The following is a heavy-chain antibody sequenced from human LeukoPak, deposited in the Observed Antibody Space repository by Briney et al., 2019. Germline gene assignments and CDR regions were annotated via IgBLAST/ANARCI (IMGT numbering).Heavy chain of an antibody. J-gene: IGHJ4*02. Sequence: SETLSLTCTVSGGSVSTYYWSWIRQSAGKGLEWIGHISTSGSTTYNPSLKSLVTMSVDTSKNQFSLKLSSVTAADTAVYYCAREATIVGATIIWGQGTLDTVS. V-gene: IGHV4-4*07. CDR1: GGSVSTYY. CDR2: ISTSGST. D-gene: IGHD1-26*01. CDR3: AREATIVGATII.